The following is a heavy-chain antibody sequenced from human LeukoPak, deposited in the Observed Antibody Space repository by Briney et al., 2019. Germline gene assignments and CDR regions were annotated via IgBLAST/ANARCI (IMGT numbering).Heavy chain of an antibody. CDR3: ARDPSSSWSPVDY. J-gene: IGHJ4*02. Sequence: GGSLRLSCAASGFTFSSYSMNWVRQAPGKGLEWVSSISSSSSYIYYADSVKGRFTISRDNAKNSLYLQMNSLRAEDTAVYYCARDPSSSWSPVDYWGQGTLVTVSS. CDR1: GFTFSSYS. CDR2: ISSSSSYI. D-gene: IGHD6-13*01. V-gene: IGHV3-21*01.